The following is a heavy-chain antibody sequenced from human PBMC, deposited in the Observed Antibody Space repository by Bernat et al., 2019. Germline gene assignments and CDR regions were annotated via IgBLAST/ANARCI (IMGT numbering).Heavy chain of an antibody. V-gene: IGHV3-33*01. J-gene: IGHJ3*02. CDR1: GFTFSSYG. CDR3: SRDKGVGGNDAFDI. CDR2: IWYDGSNK. Sequence: QVQLVESGGGVVQPGRSLRLSCAASGFTFSSYGMHWVRQAPGKGLEWVAVIWYDGSNKYYADSVKGRFTISRDNSKNTLYLQMNSMRAEDTAVYYCSRDKGVGGNDAFDIWGQGTMVTVSS. D-gene: IGHD3-3*01.